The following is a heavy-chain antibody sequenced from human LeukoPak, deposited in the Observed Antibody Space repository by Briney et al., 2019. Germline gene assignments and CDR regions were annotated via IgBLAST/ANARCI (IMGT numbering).Heavy chain of an antibody. CDR1: GFTFSSYS. D-gene: IGHD3-3*01. V-gene: IGHV3-21*01. J-gene: IGHJ4*02. CDR2: ISSSSSYI. Sequence: GGSLRLSCAASGFTFSSYSMNWLRQAPGKGLEWVSSISSSSSYIYYADSVKGRFTISRDNAKNSLYLQMNSLRAEDTAVYYCARSERFLEWLPSHFDYWGQGTLVTVSS. CDR3: ARSERFLEWLPSHFDY.